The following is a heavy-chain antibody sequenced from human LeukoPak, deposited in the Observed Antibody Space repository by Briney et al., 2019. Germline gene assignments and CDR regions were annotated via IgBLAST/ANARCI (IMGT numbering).Heavy chain of an antibody. CDR1: GFTFSRYW. D-gene: IGHD3-22*01. CDR3: ARANDNDGSSGYSHDY. V-gene: IGHV3-74*01. CDR2: INTDGTTT. J-gene: IGHJ4*02. Sequence: GGSLRLSCAASGFTFSRYWMHWVRQTPEKGLVWVSRINTDGTTTDYAGSVEGRFTISRDNAKGTLYLQMNSLRVEDTAVYYCARANDNDGSSGYSHDYWGQGTLVTVSS.